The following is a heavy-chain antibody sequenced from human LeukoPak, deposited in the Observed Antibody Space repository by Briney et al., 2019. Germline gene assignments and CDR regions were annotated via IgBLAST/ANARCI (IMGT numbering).Heavy chain of an antibody. Sequence: PSETLSLTCTVSGGSISSGGYYWSWIRQHPGTGLEWIGYIYYSGSTYYNPSLKSRVTISVDTSKNQFSLKLSSVTAADTAVYYCARASPRTSCCPFDPWGQGTLVTVSS. V-gene: IGHV4-31*03. J-gene: IGHJ5*02. CDR2: IYYSGST. CDR3: ARASPRTSCCPFDP. D-gene: IGHD2-2*01. CDR1: GGSISSGGYY.